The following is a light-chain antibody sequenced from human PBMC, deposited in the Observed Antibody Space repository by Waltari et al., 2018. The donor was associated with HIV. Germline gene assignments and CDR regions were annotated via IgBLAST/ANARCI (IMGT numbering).Light chain of an antibody. CDR3: NSRDSSGNHRL. Sequence: SSELTQDPAVSVALGQTVRIPCPGDSLRSYYARWYQQKPGQAPVLVVFGKNNRPSGIPDRFSGSSSGNTASLTITGAQAEDEADYYCNSRDSSGNHRLFGTGTKVTVL. CDR2: GKN. CDR1: SLRSYY. J-gene: IGLJ1*01. V-gene: IGLV3-19*01.